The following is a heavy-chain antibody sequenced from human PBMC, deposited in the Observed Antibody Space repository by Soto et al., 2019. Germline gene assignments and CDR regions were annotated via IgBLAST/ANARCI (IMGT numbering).Heavy chain of an antibody. J-gene: IGHJ5*02. Sequence: QVQLVQSGAEVKKPGSSVKVSCKASGVTFSSYTISWVRQAPGQGLEWLGRIIPILGIANYAQKFQGRVTITADKSTSTAYMELSSLRSEDTAVYYCARDCTNGVCYTNWFDPWGQGTLVTVSS. CDR1: GVTFSSYT. CDR2: IIPILGIA. D-gene: IGHD2-8*01. CDR3: ARDCTNGVCYTNWFDP. V-gene: IGHV1-69*08.